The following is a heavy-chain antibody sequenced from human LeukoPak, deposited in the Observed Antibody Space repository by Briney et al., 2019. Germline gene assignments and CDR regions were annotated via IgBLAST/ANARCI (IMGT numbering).Heavy chain of an antibody. V-gene: IGHV1-3*01. CDR3: ARGRVVVPAAMPNWFDP. CDR1: RYTFTSYA. D-gene: IGHD2-2*01. Sequence: GASVKVSCKASRYTFTSYAMHWVRQAPGQRLEWMGWINAGNGNTKYSQKFQGRVTITRDTSASTAYMELSSLRSEDTAVYYCARGRVVVPAAMPNWFDPWGQGTLVTVSS. CDR2: INAGNGNT. J-gene: IGHJ5*02.